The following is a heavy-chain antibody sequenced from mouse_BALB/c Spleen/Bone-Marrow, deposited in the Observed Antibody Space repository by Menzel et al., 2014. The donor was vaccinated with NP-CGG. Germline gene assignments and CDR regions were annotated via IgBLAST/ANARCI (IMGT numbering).Heavy chain of an antibody. CDR3: ARSGYFYYFDY. Sequence: ESGPGLVKPSQSLSLTCTVTGYSITSDYTWNWIRQFPGNKLEWMGYINYSGSTSYNPSLKSRISITRGTSKNQFFLQLNSVTTEDTATYYCARSGYFYYFDYWGQGTTLTVSS. CDR1: GYSITSDYT. V-gene: IGHV3-2*02. CDR2: INYSGST. J-gene: IGHJ2*01.